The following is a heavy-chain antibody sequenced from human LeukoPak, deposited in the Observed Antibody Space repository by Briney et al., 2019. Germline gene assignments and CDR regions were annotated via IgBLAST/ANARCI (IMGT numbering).Heavy chain of an antibody. CDR2: IIPILGIA. V-gene: IGHV1-69*04. J-gene: IGHJ6*02. CDR1: GGTFSSYA. CDR3: ARLLIGGAYGMDV. D-gene: IGHD2-21*01. Sequence: GASVKVSCKASGGTFSSYAISWVRQAPGQGLEWMGRIIPILGIANYAQKFQGRVTITADKSTSTAYMELSSLRSEDTAVYYCARLLIGGAYGMDVWGQGTTVTVSS.